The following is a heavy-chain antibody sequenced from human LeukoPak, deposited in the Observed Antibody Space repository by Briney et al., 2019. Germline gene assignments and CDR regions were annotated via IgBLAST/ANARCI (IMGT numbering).Heavy chain of an antibody. J-gene: IGHJ6*03. CDR2: IYYSGST. Sequence: SETLSLTCAVYGGSFSGYYWSWIRQPPGKGLEWIGYIYYSGSTNYNSSLKSRVTISVDTSKNQFSLKLSSVTAADTAVYYCARASGSTGRYYYYMDVWGKGTTVTVSS. V-gene: IGHV4-59*01. CDR1: GGSFSGYY. CDR3: ARASGSTGRYYYYMDV. D-gene: IGHD1-14*01.